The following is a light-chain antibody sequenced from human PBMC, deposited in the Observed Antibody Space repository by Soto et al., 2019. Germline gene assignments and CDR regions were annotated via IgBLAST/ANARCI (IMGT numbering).Light chain of an antibody. CDR2: DVS. J-gene: IGKJ2*01. V-gene: IGKV1-5*01. CDR1: QSLNTW. Sequence: DIQMTQSPSTLSASVGDRVTITCRASQSLNTWLAWYQQKPGRAPKLLIYDVSSLKSGVPSRFSGSGSGTEFTLTISSLQPDESATYYCQQYNSYYTFGQGTKLEIK. CDR3: QQYNSYYT.